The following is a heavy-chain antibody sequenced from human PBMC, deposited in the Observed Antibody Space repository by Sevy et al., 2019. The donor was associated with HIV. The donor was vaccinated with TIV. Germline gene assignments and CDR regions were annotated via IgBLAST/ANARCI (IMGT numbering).Heavy chain of an antibody. CDR3: AGENYYDSEGYRFDY. J-gene: IGHJ4*02. CDR1: GFIFSNYN. V-gene: IGHV3-21*01. Sequence: GGSLRLSCAASGFIFSNYNMNWVRQAPGKGLEWVSSISSSSSYIYYADSVKGRFTISRDNAKNPLYLQMNSLRAEDTAVYYCAGENYYDSEGYRFDYWGQGTLVTVSS. CDR2: ISSSSSYI. D-gene: IGHD3-22*01.